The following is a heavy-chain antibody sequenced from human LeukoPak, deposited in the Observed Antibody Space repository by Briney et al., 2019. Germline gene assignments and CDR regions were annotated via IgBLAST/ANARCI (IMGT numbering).Heavy chain of an antibody. CDR3: ARDVSGYSETTFDY. D-gene: IGHD5-12*01. J-gene: IGHJ4*02. CDR2: IYYSGST. CDR1: GGSISSSSYY. V-gene: IGHV4-39*07. Sequence: SETLSLTCTVSGGSISSSSYYWGWIRQPPGKGLEWIGSIYYSGSTYYNPSLKSRVTISVDTSKNQFSLKLSSVTAADTAVYYCARDVSGYSETTFDYWGQGTLVTVSS.